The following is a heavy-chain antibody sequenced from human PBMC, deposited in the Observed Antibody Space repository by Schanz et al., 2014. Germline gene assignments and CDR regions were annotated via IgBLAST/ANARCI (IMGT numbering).Heavy chain of an antibody. CDR3: AKSKSQLPLFDY. CDR1: GGTFSSYT. J-gene: IGHJ4*02. CDR2: IISILGIP. Sequence: QLQLVQSGAEVKKPGSSVKVSCKASGGTFSSYTISWVRQAPGQGLEWMGRIISILGIPNYAQKFQGRVTFTADKSTSTAYMELSSLRSEDTAVYYCAKSKSQLPLFDYWGQGTLVAVSS. V-gene: IGHV1-69*02. D-gene: IGHD2-21*01.